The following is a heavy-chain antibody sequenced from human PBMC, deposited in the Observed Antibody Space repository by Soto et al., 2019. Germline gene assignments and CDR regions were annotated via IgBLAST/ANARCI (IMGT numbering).Heavy chain of an antibody. CDR1: GGSISSYY. D-gene: IGHD1-1*01. V-gene: IGHV4-59*01. CDR2: IYYSGST. CDR3: ARTTYGMDV. J-gene: IGHJ6*02. Sequence: NPSETLSLTCTVSGGSISSYYWSWIRQPPGKGLEWIGYIYYSGSTNYNPSLKSRVTISVDTSKNQFSLKLSSVTAADTAVYYCARTTYGMDVWGQGTTVTVSS.